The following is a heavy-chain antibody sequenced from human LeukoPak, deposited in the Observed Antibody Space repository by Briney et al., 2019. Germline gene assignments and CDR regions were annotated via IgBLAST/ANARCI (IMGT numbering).Heavy chain of an antibody. D-gene: IGHD1-26*01. CDR2: IYYSGST. Sequence: SETLSLTCTVSGGSISSSSYYWGWIRQPPGKGLEWIGSIYYSGSTYYNPSLKSRVTISVDTSRNQFSLKLSSVTAADTAVYYCARAGVGATLYYFDYWGQGTLVTVSS. V-gene: IGHV4-39*07. CDR3: ARAGVGATLYYFDY. CDR1: GGSISSSSYY. J-gene: IGHJ4*02.